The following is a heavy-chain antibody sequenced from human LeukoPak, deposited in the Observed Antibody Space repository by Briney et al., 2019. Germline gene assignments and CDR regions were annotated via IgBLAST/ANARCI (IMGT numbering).Heavy chain of an antibody. CDR3: ARERGFCSGGSCSTYGMDV. Sequence: GGSLRLSCAASGFTFSSYAMSWVRQAPGKGLEWVAVISYDGSNKYYADSVKGRFTISRDNSKNTLYLQMNSLRAEDTAVYYCARERGFCSGGSCSTYGMDVWGQGTTVTVSS. CDR1: GFTFSSYA. V-gene: IGHV3-30-3*01. J-gene: IGHJ6*02. CDR2: ISYDGSNK. D-gene: IGHD2-15*01.